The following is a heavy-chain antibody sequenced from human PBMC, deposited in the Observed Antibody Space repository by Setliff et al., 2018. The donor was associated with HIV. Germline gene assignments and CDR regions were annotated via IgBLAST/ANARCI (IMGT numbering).Heavy chain of an antibody. D-gene: IGHD6-6*01. J-gene: IGHJ4*02. CDR3: ATRPRIAARPFDY. V-gene: IGHV4-31*03. Sequence: TSETLSLTCSVSGVSVGSGDYYWHWIRQHPEKALEWIGYIFHSGDTYYNPSLKSRISMSVDTSENQFSLELTSLTAADTAVYYCATRPRIAARPFDYWGQGMLVTVSS. CDR1: GVSVGSGDYY. CDR2: IFHSGDT.